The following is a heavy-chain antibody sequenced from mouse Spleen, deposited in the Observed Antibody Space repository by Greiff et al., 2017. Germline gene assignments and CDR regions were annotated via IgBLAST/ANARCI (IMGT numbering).Heavy chain of an antibody. J-gene: IGHJ3*01. CDR3: ARNFEGNYVWFAY. D-gene: IGHD2-1*01. Sequence: VKLMESGPGLVQPSQSLSITCTVSGFSLTSYGVHWVRQSPGKGLEWLGVIWSGGSTDYNAAFISRLSISKDNSKSQVFFKMNSLQADDTAIYYCARNFEGNYVWFAYWGQGTLVTVSA. V-gene: IGHV2-2*01. CDR1: GFSLTSYG. CDR2: IWSGGST.